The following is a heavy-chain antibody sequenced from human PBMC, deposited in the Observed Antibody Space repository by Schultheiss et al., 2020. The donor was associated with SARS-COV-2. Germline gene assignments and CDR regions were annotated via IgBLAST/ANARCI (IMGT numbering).Heavy chain of an antibody. V-gene: IGHV4-34*01. Sequence: GSLRLSCAVYGGSFSGYYWSWIRQPPGKGLEWIGEINHSGSTNYNPSLKSRVTISVDTSKNQFSLKLSSVTAADTAVYYCASEAAYCGGDCYGNDAFDIWGQGTMVTVSS. CDR2: INHSGST. CDR3: ASEAAYCGGDCYGNDAFDI. D-gene: IGHD2-21*01. J-gene: IGHJ3*02. CDR1: GGSFSGYY.